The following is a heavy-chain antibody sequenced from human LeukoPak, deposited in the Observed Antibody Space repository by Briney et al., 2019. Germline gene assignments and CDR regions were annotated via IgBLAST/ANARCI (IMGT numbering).Heavy chain of an antibody. CDR3: AKDPREDSGGYYYFGYFDY. V-gene: IGHV3-23*01. Sequence: GGSLRLSCAASGFTFSSYAMSWVRQAPGKGLEWVSTISGSSGSAYYADSMKGRFTISRDNSKNTLYLQMNSLRAGDTAVYYCAKDPREDSGGYYYFGYFDYWGQGTLVTVSS. CDR1: GFTFSSYA. D-gene: IGHD3-22*01. CDR2: ISGSSGSA. J-gene: IGHJ4*02.